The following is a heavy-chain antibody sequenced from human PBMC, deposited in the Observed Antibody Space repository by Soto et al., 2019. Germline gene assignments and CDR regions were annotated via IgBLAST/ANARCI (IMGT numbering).Heavy chain of an antibody. CDR3: ARGPGSV. V-gene: IGHV3-30-3*01. J-gene: IGHJ4*02. CDR2: ISYDGSNK. Sequence: PGGSLRLSCAASGFTFSSYAMHWVRQAPGKGLEWVAVISYDGSNKYYADSVKGRFTISRDNSKNTLYLQMNSLRAEDTAVYYCARGPGSVWGQGTLVTVPQ. D-gene: IGHD3-10*01. CDR1: GFTFSSYA.